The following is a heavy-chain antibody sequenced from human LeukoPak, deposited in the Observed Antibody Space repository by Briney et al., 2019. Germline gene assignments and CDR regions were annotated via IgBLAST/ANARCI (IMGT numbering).Heavy chain of an antibody. CDR1: GGSISSSSYY. V-gene: IGHV4-39*01. CDR2: IYYSGST. D-gene: IGHD1-26*01. CDR3: ASTAERGWELPRYFDY. Sequence: SETLSLTCTVSGGSISSSSYYWGWIRQPPGKGLEWIGSIYYSGSTYYNPSLKSRVTISVDTSKNQFSLKLSSVTAADTAVYYCASTAERGWELPRYFDYWGQGTLVTVSS. J-gene: IGHJ4*02.